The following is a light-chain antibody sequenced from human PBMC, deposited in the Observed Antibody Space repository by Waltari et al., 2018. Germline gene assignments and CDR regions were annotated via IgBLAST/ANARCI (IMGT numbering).Light chain of an antibody. CDR3: SSYTANTRF. Sequence: QSALTQPPSVSGSPGQSVTISCSGTCSDVGCENRVSWYQQPPGTAPKLIIYDVRNLPSGAAHRFSGSRSGNTASLTISGLQAEDEADYYCSSYTANTRFFGGGTKLTVL. CDR1: CSDVGCENR. V-gene: IGLV2-18*02. CDR2: DVR. J-gene: IGLJ2*01.